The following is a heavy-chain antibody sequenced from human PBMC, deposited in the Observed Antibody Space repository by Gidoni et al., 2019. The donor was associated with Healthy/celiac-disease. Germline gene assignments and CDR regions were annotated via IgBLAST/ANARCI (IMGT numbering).Heavy chain of an antibody. J-gene: IGHJ4*02. V-gene: IGHV3-23*01. CDR2: ISGSGGST. D-gene: IGHD3-10*01. CDR1: GFTFSSHD. CDR3: AKDRGYYGSGRHSLDY. Sequence: EVQLLESGGGLVQPGGSLRLSCAASGFTFSSHDMSWVRQAPGKGLEWVSAISGSGGSTYNADSVKGRFTISRDNSKNTLYLQMNSLRAEDTAVYYCAKDRGYYGSGRHSLDYWGQGTLVTVSS.